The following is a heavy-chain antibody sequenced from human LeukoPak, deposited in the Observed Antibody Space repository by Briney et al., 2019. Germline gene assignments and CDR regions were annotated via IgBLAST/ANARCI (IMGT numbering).Heavy chain of an antibody. J-gene: IGHJ4*02. Sequence: TGGSLRLSCAASGFTVSSNYMSWVRQAPGKGLEWVSVIYSGGSTYYADSVKGRFTISRDNSKNTLYLQMNSLRAEDTAVYYCAPDIVVVPAASLSGGWGQGTLVTVSS. CDR2: IYSGGST. V-gene: IGHV3-66*02. CDR3: APDIVVVPAASLSGG. CDR1: GFTVSSNY. D-gene: IGHD2-2*01.